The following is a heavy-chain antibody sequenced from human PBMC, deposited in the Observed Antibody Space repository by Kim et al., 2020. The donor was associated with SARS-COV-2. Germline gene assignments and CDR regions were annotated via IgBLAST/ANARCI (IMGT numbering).Heavy chain of an antibody. J-gene: IGHJ5*02. D-gene: IGHD4-17*01. CDR2: INHSGST. V-gene: IGHV4-34*01. CDR1: GGSFSGYY. Sequence: SETLSLTCAVYGGSFSGYYWSWIRQPPGKGLEWIGEINHSGSTNYNPSLKSRVTISVDTSKNQFSLKLSSVTAADTAVYYCARADYGDHGWFDPWGQGTLGTVSS. CDR3: ARADYGDHGWFDP.